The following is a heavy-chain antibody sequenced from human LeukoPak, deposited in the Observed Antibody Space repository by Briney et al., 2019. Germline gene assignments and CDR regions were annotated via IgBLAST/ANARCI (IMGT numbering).Heavy chain of an antibody. Sequence: SETLSLTCTVSGGSISSCYWSWIRQPAGKGLEWIGRIYTSGSTNYNPSLKSRVTMSVDTSKNQFSLKLSPVTAADTAVYYCARVRASYCSSTSCYYYYGMDVWGQGTTVTVSS. CDR1: GGSISSCY. V-gene: IGHV4-4*07. D-gene: IGHD2-2*01. CDR3: ARVRASYCSSTSCYYYYGMDV. J-gene: IGHJ6*02. CDR2: IYTSGST.